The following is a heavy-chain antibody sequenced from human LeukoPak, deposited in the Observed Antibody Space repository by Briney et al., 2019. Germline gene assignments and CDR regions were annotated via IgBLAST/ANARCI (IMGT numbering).Heavy chain of an antibody. CDR2: IRFDGSNQ. Sequence: PGGSLRLSCSASGFTFRTYGMHWVRQAPRKGLEGVAFIRFDGSNQYYAASVKGRFTISRDNSNNTLSLQMNTLRGDDTAVYFCAKGYGESHFDSWGQGTLVTVSS. CDR1: GFTFRTYG. CDR3: AKGYGESHFDS. J-gene: IGHJ4*02. D-gene: IGHD5-18*01. V-gene: IGHV3-30*02.